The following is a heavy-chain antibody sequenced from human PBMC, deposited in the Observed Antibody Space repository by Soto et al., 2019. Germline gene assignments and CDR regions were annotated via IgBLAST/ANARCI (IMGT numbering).Heavy chain of an antibody. V-gene: IGHV1-2*04. D-gene: IGHD3-10*01. CDR2: INPNSGGT. Sequence: ASVKVSCKASGYTFTGYDVYWVRQAPGQRLEWMGWINPNSGGTNYAQKLQGWVTMTRDTSITTAYMELSRLRSDDSAVSHCAGAGSSTTHTYYYYYDMDVWGQGTTVTV. J-gene: IGHJ6*02. CDR1: GYTFTGYD. CDR3: AGAGSSTTHTYYYYYDMDV.